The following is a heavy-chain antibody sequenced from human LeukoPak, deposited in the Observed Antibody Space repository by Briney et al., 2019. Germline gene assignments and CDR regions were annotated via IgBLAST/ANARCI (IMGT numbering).Heavy chain of an antibody. CDR3: ARGGPTVTAFASFDY. CDR2: IFYSGST. Sequence: PSETLSLTCIVSGGSISSYYWSWLRQPPGKGLEWIGHIFYSGSTNYNPFLDSRVTISVDTSKNQLSLKLNSVTAADTAVYYRARGGPTVTAFASFDYWGQGTLVTVSS. J-gene: IGHJ4*02. D-gene: IGHD4-11*01. CDR1: GGSISSYY. V-gene: IGHV4-59*01.